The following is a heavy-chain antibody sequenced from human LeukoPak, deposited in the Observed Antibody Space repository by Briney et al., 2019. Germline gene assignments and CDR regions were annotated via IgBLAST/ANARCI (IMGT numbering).Heavy chain of an antibody. CDR1: GFTFSSYW. Sequence: GGSLRLSCAASGFTFSSYWMSWVRQAPGKGLEWVANIKQDGSEKYYMDSVKGRLTVSRDNAKNSVYLQMNSLRAEDTAVYYCATSRSFDYWGQGTLVTVSS. J-gene: IGHJ4*02. V-gene: IGHV3-7*03. CDR2: IKQDGSEK. CDR3: ATSRSFDY.